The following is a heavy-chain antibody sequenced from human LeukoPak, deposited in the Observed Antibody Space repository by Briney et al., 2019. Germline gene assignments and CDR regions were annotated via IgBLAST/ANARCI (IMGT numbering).Heavy chain of an antibody. D-gene: IGHD6-19*01. CDR2: ISSSGSTT. Sequence: PGGSLRLSCAASGLTFSGYEMNWVRQPPGKGLEWVSYISSSGSTTYYADSVKGRFTISRDNAKNSLYLQMNSLRAEDTAVYYCARGSSGWSLEYWGQGTLVTVSS. CDR3: ARGSSGWSLEY. J-gene: IGHJ4*02. CDR1: GLTFSGYE. V-gene: IGHV3-48*03.